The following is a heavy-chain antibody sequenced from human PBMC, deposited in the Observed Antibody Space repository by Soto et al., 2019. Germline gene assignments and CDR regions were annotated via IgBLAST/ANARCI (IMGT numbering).Heavy chain of an antibody. CDR1: GVTISSGNW. Sequence: QVQLQESGPGLVKPSGTLSLTCAVSGVTISSGNWWSWVRQPPGKGLEWIGEIYHTGSTNYNPSLKSRVTIALDKSKNQFSLNLRSVTAADTAVYYCAREREAGLELISYGLDVWGQGTTVTVSS. CDR2: IYHTGST. J-gene: IGHJ6*02. D-gene: IGHD1-7*01. V-gene: IGHV4-4*02. CDR3: AREREAGLELISYGLDV.